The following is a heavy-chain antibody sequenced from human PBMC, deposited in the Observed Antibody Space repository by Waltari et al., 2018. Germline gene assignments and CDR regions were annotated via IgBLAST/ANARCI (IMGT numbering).Heavy chain of an antibody. V-gene: IGHV4-4*07. J-gene: IGHJ3*02. CDR3: ATDRSSSSYDAFDI. D-gene: IGHD2-2*01. CDR1: GGSISSYY. Sequence: QVQLQESGPGLVKPSETLSLTCTVSGGSISSYYWSWIRQPAGKGLEWIGRIYTSGSTNYNPSLKSRVTMSVDTSKNQFSLKLSSVTAADTAVYYCATDRSSSSYDAFDIWGQGTMVTVSS. CDR2: IYTSGST.